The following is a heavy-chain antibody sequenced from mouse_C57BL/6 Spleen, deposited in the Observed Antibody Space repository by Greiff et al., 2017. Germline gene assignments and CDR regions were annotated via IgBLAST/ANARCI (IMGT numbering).Heavy chain of an antibody. CDR2: ISDGGSYT. J-gene: IGHJ2*01. CDR1: GFTFSSYA. Sequence: EVMLVESGGGLVKPGGSLKLSCAASGFTFSSYAMSWVRQTPEKRLEWVATISDGGSYTYYPDNVKGRFTISRDNAKNNLYLQMSHLKSEDTAMYYCAREDYYGHFDYWGQGTTLTVSS. V-gene: IGHV5-4*01. CDR3: AREDYYGHFDY. D-gene: IGHD1-1*01.